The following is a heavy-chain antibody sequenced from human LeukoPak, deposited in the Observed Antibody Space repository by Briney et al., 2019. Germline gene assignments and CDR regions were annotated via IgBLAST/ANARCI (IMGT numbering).Heavy chain of an antibody. J-gene: IGHJ4*02. CDR3: ARATAWGYFDY. CDR1: GFTFSSYE. Sequence: GGSLRLSCAASGFTFSSYEMNWVRQAPGKGLEWVSYISSSGSTIYYADSVKGRFTISRDNAKNSLYLQMNSLRAEDTAVYYCARATAWGYFDYWGQGTLVSVSS. D-gene: IGHD1-26*01. V-gene: IGHV3-48*03. CDR2: ISSSGSTI.